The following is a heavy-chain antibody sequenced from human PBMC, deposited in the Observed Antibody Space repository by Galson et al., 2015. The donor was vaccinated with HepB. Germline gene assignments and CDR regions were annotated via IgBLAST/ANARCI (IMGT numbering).Heavy chain of an antibody. D-gene: IGHD2-2*01. V-gene: IGHV3-23*01. CDR2: ISGSDNSI. CDR3: ARSVPAAL. CDR1: GLTFTNYA. Sequence: SLRLSCAASGLTFTNYAMTWVRQAPGKGLEWVSSISGSDNSIYYADSVKGRFTISRDNSKNTLSLQMSSLRAEDTAVYYCARSVPAALWGQGTLVTVSS. J-gene: IGHJ4*02.